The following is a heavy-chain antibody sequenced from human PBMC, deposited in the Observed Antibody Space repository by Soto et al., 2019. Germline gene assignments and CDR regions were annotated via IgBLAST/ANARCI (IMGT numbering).Heavy chain of an antibody. V-gene: IGHV4-31*03. CDR2: IYYSGST. D-gene: IGHD1-26*01. CDR3: ARGSGHDYYYSGMDV. CDR1: GGSISSGGYY. J-gene: IGHJ6*02. Sequence: SEPLSLTCPVSGGSISSGGYYWSWIRQHPGKGLEWIGYIYYSGSTYYNPSLKSRVTISVDTSKNQFSLKLSSVTAADTAVYYGARGSGHDYYYSGMDVWGQGTTVTVSS.